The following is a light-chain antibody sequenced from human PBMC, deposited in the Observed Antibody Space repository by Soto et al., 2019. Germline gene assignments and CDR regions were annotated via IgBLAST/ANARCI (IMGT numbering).Light chain of an antibody. CDR1: QAIAND. CDR2: SAF. Sequence: DIQMTQSPSSLSASVGDRVTITCRASQAIANDLGWYQQKAGKAPKRLIYSAFSLQSGVPSRFSGSGSGTDFTLTISSLQPEDFATYYCQQLNSYPLFGPGTKVDIK. CDR3: QQLNSYPL. V-gene: IGKV1-17*01. J-gene: IGKJ3*01.